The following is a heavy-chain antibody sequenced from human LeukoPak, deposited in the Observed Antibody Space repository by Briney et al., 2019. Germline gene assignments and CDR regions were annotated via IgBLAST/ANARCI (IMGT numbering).Heavy chain of an antibody. CDR3: ATIAHCSGGSCSPPGMDV. Sequence: ASVKVSCKASGYTFTSYGISWVRQAPGQGLEWMGWISAYNGNTNYAQKLQGRVTMTTDTSTSTAYMELRSLRSDDTAVHYCATIAHCSGGSCSPPGMDVWGQGTTVTVSS. CDR1: GYTFTSYG. D-gene: IGHD2-15*01. V-gene: IGHV1-18*01. J-gene: IGHJ6*02. CDR2: ISAYNGNT.